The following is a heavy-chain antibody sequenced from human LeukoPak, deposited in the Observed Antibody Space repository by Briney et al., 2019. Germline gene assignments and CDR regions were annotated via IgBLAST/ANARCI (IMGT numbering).Heavy chain of an antibody. V-gene: IGHV3-23*01. CDR2: ISGSGGST. D-gene: IGHD6-13*01. Sequence: GGSLRLSCAASGFTFSSYTMSWARQAPGKGLEWVSTISGSGGSTYYADSVKGRFTISRDNSKNTLYLQMSSLRAEDTAVYYCARDRIAAAGTPPDYYYAMDVWGQGTTVTVSS. J-gene: IGHJ6*02. CDR1: GFTFSSYT. CDR3: ARDRIAAAGTPPDYYYAMDV.